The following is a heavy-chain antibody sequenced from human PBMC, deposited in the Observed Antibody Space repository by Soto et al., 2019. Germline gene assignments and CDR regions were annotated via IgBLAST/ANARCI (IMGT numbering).Heavy chain of an antibody. Sequence: SETLSLPCTVSGGSISGGGYYWSWIRQHPGRGLEWIGYIYYNGNTYYNPSLKSRVTVSVDTSKNQFSLNVRSVTAAATAVYYCARCSLVVIPVPGFDPWGQGTLVTVSS. J-gene: IGHJ5*02. D-gene: IGHD2-15*01. V-gene: IGHV4-31*03. CDR3: ARCSLVVIPVPGFDP. CDR1: GGSISGGGYY. CDR2: IYYNGNT.